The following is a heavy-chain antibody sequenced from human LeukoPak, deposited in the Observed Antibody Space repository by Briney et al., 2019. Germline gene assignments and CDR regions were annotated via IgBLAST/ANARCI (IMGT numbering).Heavy chain of an antibody. CDR2: IDDDGSTTT. Sequence: GGSLRLSCAASGFTFSNYWMHWVRQAPGKGLMWVSHIDDDGSTTTAYADSVKGRFTISRDNAKNSLYLQMNSLRAEDTAVYYCAKGPQYSSSYYYYYYMDVWGKGTTVTVSS. CDR1: GFTFSNYW. J-gene: IGHJ6*03. CDR3: AKGPQYSSSYYYYYYMDV. V-gene: IGHV3-74*01. D-gene: IGHD6-6*01.